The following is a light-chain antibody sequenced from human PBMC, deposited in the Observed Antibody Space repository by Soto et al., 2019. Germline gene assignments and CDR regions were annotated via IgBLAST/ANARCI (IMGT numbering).Light chain of an antibody. V-gene: IGLV1-44*01. CDR2: SNN. CDR1: SSNIGSNT. J-gene: IGLJ2*01. CDR3: ATWDDSLNGAL. Sequence: QSVLTQPPSASGTPGQWVTISCSGSSSNIGSNTVNWYQQLPGTAPKLLIYSNNQRPSGVPDRFSGSKSGTSASLAISGLQSEDEADYYCATWDDSLNGALFGGGTKVTVL.